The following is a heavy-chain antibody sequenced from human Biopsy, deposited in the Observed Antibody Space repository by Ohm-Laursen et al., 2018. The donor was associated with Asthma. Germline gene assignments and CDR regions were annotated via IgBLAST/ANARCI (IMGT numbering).Heavy chain of an antibody. Sequence: SLRLSCTASGFSFSNYGMHWVRQAPGKGLDWVAVISFDGTNRNYTDSVKGRFTISRDNSRNTLHLEMNSLRAEDTAVYFCAKEVFPGWELRRGPDYWGQGTLVAVSS. CDR2: ISFDGTNR. J-gene: IGHJ4*02. V-gene: IGHV3-30*18. CDR1: GFSFSNYG. D-gene: IGHD1-26*01. CDR3: AKEVFPGWELRRGPDY.